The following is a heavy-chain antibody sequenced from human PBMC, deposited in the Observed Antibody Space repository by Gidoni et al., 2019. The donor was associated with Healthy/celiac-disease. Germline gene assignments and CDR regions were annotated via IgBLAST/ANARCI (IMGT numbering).Heavy chain of an antibody. CDR2: IRGGGGST. D-gene: IGHD3-9*01. Sequence: EVQLLESGGGLVQPGGSLRLSCADSGFTCGSYAMSWVRQAPGKGLEWVSAIRGGGGSTYYADSVKGRFTISRDNSKNTLYLQMNSLRAEDTAVYYCAKDHPYAILTGSPFFGYWGQGTLVTVSS. CDR3: AKDHPYAILTGSPFFGY. J-gene: IGHJ4*02. V-gene: IGHV3-23*01. CDR1: GFTCGSYA.